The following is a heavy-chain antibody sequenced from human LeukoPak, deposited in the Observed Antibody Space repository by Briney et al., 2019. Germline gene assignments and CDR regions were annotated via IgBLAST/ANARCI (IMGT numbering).Heavy chain of an antibody. D-gene: IGHD1-26*01. J-gene: IGHJ4*02. CDR3: NRGATGEGGFDY. V-gene: IGHV3-33*01. CDR2: MWYDGSN. Sequence: GGSLRLSCAASGFTFSNYGMHWVRQAPGKGLEWVAVMWYDGSNNYADSVKGRFTISRDNSKNTLYLQMTSLRAEDTAVYYCNRGATGEGGFDYWGQGTLVTVSS. CDR1: GFTFSNYG.